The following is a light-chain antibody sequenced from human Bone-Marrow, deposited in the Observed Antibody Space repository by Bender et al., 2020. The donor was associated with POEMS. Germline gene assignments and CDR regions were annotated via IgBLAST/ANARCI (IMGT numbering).Light chain of an antibody. CDR1: ALTQQY. CDR3: QSSDTSGTWV. J-gene: IGLJ3*02. V-gene: IGLV3-25*03. CDR2: KGS. Sequence: SFVLTQPPSVSVSPGQTARITCSGDALTQQYANWYQLRPGQAPVFIIDKGSERPSGIPERFFGSSSGTTVTLSITGGQAEDEADYYCQSSDTSGTWVFGGGTKVTVL.